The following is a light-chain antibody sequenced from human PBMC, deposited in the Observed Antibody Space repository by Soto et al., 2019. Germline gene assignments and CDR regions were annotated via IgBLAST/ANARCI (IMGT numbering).Light chain of an antibody. CDR1: QSVSSN. Sequence: EIVMTQFPATLSVSPGERATLSCRASQSVSSNLAWYQQKPGQAPSLLIYDASTRAAGIPARFSGSGSGTEFTLTIYSLQSEDFAVYYCQQYNKWPPYTFGQGTKLEIK. CDR2: DAS. J-gene: IGKJ2*01. V-gene: IGKV3-15*01. CDR3: QQYNKWPPYT.